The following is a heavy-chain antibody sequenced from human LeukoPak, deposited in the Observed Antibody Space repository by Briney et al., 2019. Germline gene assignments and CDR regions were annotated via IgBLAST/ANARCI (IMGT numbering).Heavy chain of an antibody. J-gene: IGHJ6*03. CDR3: AKGDPQAYKQPRPGYYYYMDV. Sequence: GASVKVSCKASGGTFSSYAISWVRQAPGQGLEWMGGIIPIFGTANYAQKFQGRVTITTDESTSTAYMELSSLRSEDTAVYYCAKGDPQAYKQPRPGYYYYMDVWGKGTTVTVSS. V-gene: IGHV1-69*05. D-gene: IGHD2-21*01. CDR1: GGTFSSYA. CDR2: IIPIFGTA.